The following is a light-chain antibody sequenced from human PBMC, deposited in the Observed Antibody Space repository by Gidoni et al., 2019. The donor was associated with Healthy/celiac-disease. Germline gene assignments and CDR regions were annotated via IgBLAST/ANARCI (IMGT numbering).Light chain of an antibody. J-gene: IGKJ1*01. CDR2: TAS. Sequence: DIQMTQSTSTLSASVGDRVNITCRASQSISSWLVWYQQKPGKAPKVLIYTASSLESGVSSRFSGSGSGTEFTLTISSLQPDDFATYYCQQSNSYAWTFGQGTKVEIK. CDR3: QQSNSYAWT. CDR1: QSISSW. V-gene: IGKV1-5*03.